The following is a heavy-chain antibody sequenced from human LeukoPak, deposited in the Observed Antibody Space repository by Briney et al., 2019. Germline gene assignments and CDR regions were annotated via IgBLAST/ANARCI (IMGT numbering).Heavy chain of an antibody. CDR1: GFTFSDYY. V-gene: IGHV3-11*01. J-gene: IGHJ4*02. CDR2: ISSSGNTT. Sequence: PGGSLRLSCAASGFTFSDYYMGWIRQAPGKGLECVSYISSSGNTTYHADSVKGRFTISRDNSKNTLYLLMNSLRAEDTAVYYCAKDLHYGAFGYWGQGTLVTVSS. CDR3: AKDLHYGAFGY. D-gene: IGHD3-16*01.